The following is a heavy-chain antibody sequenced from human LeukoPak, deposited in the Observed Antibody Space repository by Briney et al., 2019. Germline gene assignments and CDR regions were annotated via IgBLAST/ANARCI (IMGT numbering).Heavy chain of an antibody. CDR2: INPNSGGT. V-gene: IGHV1-2*02. CDR3: ARARLTTVAGTWWFDP. J-gene: IGHJ5*02. Sequence: ASVKVSCKASGYTFTSYDINWVRQATGQGLEWMGWINPNSGGTNYAQKFQGRVTMTRDTSISTAYMELSRLRSDDTAVYYCARARLTTVAGTWWFDPWGQGTLVTVSS. D-gene: IGHD6-19*01. CDR1: GYTFTSYD.